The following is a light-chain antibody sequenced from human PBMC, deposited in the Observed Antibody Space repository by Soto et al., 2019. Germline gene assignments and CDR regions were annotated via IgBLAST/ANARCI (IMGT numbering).Light chain of an antibody. CDR3: LSFDSSLSGV. V-gene: IGLV1-40*01. CDR1: SSNIGAGYD. J-gene: IGLJ2*01. Sequence: QSVLTQPPSVSGAPGQRVTISCTGSSSNIGAGYDVHWYQQLPGRAPKLLIYGNTNRPSGVPDRFSGSKSGTSASLAITGLQAEDEADYYCLSFDSSLSGVFGGGTKVTVL. CDR2: GNT.